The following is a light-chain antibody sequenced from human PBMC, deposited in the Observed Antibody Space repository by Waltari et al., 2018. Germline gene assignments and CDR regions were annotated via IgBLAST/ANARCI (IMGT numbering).Light chain of an antibody. CDR1: QSISKY. CDR3: QKYGSLPAT. J-gene: IGKJ1*01. V-gene: IGKV3-20*01. Sequence: EISLTQSPGTLSFSPGERATISCRASQSISKYLVWYQQKPGQAPRLLIYDSSIRATGIPDRFSGSGYGTDFSLTISRLEPEDYAVYYCQKYGSLPATFGRGTKVEIK. CDR2: DSS.